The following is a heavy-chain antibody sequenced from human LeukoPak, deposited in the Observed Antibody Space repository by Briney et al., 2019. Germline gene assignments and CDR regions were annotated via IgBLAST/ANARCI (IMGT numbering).Heavy chain of an antibody. CDR3: ARDSVYSGSSLDY. V-gene: IGHV4-59*12. D-gene: IGHD1-26*01. CDR2: IYYSGST. Sequence: SETLSLTCTVSGGSISSYYWSWIPQPPGKGLEWIWYIYYSGSTYYNPSLKSRITISVDTSKNQFSLKLSSVTASDTAVYYCARDSVYSGSSLDYWGQGTLVTVSS. CDR1: GGSISSYY. J-gene: IGHJ4*02.